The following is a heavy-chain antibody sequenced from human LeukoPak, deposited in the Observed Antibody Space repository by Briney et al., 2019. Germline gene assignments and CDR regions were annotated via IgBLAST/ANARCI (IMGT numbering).Heavy chain of an antibody. D-gene: IGHD1-26*01. CDR1: GLTVTNAW. V-gene: IGHV3-15*04. J-gene: IGHJ6*02. CDR2: IASKTDGGTT. CDR3: TTERNWELLRPYGLDI. Sequence: GGSLRLSCAASGLTVTNAWMNWVRQAPGKGLEWGGRIASKTDGGTTDYAAPVKGRFTISRDDSKNTLFLQMNSLMTADSAVYYCTTERNWELLRPYGLDIWGQGTTVIVSS.